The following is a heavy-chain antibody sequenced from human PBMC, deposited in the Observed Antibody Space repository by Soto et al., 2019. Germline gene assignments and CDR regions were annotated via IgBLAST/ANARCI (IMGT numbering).Heavy chain of an antibody. V-gene: IGHV4-61*01. CDR1: GDSVGGVSDP. Sequence: SQTLSVTSSVAGDSVGGVSDPCTWTRKPPGKGLEFLRYIYYNGSTNYNPSLKSRVTISVDTSKNQFSLKLSSVTAADTAVYYCERGALEHPNYYFDYWAQGIMVTV. J-gene: IGHJ4*02. D-gene: IGHD1-1*01. CDR3: ERGALEHPNYYFDY. CDR2: IYYNGST.